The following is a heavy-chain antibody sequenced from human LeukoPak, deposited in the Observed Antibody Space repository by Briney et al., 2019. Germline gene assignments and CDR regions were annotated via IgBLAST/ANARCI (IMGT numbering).Heavy chain of an antibody. Sequence: SETLSLTCTVSGGSISSSSYYWSWIRQPPGKGLEWIGYIYYSGSTNYNPSLKSRVTISVDTSKNQFSLKLSSVTAADTAVYYCARGRRDTAMIIYYYYYYMDVWGKGTTVTISS. CDR3: ARGRRDTAMIIYYYYYYMDV. V-gene: IGHV4-61*01. CDR1: GGSISSSSYY. D-gene: IGHD5-18*01. CDR2: IYYSGST. J-gene: IGHJ6*03.